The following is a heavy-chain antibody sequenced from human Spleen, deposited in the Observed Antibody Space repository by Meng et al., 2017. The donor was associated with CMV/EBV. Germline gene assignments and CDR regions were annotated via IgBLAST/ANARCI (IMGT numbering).Heavy chain of an antibody. CDR1: GITFSSYA. CDR2: VSNDGSNK. Sequence: GGSLRLSCAASGITFSSYAMHWVRQAPGKGLEWVAVVSNDGSNKHYGDSVKGRFTISRDNSKSTLYLQMNSLRAEDTAVYYCARTRGATTVYFDYWGQGTLVTVSS. J-gene: IGHJ4*02. V-gene: IGHV3-30-3*01. CDR3: ARTRGATTVYFDY. D-gene: IGHD1-26*01.